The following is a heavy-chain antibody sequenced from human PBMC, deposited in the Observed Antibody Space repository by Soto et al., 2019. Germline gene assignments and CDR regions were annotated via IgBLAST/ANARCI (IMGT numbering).Heavy chain of an antibody. Sequence: QVHLVQSGAEVKKPGASVMLSCKASGYTFSSYGVNWVRQAPGQGLEWLGWINVYNSKTNYAQKLQGRVTTTTDTSTSTAYMELRSLRSDDTAVYYCARIEGGSYDSSGFYYSDHWGQGTLVTVSS. D-gene: IGHD3-22*01. CDR1: GYTFSSYG. CDR2: INVYNSKT. V-gene: IGHV1-18*01. J-gene: IGHJ4*02. CDR3: ARIEGGSYDSSGFYYSDH.